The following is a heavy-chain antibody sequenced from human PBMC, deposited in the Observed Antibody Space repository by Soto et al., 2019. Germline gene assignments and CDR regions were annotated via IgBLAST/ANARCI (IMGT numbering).Heavy chain of an antibody. CDR2: ISAYNGNT. V-gene: IGHV1-18*01. CDR3: ARVKQQLQRGASWFDP. J-gene: IGHJ5*02. Sequence: QVQLVQSGAEVKKPGASVKVSCKASGYTFTSYGISWVRQAPGQGLEWMGWISAYNGNTNYAQKLQGRVTMTTDTAMSTAYMELRNLRSDDTAVYYCARVKQQLQRGASWFDPWGQGTLVTVSS. CDR1: GYTFTSYG. D-gene: IGHD6-13*01.